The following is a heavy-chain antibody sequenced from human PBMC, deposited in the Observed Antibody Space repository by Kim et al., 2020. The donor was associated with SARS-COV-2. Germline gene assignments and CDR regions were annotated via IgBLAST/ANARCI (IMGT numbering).Heavy chain of an antibody. V-gene: IGHV4-34*01. CDR2: INHSGST. CDR1: GGSFSGYY. Sequence: SETLSLTCAVYGGSFSGYYWSWIRQPPGKGLEWIGEINHSGSTNYNPSPKSRVTISVDTSTNQFSLMLSSVTAADTAVHYCSGGHDILTGYPLGFDSWGQRTLVTASS. CDR3: SGGHDILTGYPLGFDS. D-gene: IGHD3-9*01. J-gene: IGHJ5*01.